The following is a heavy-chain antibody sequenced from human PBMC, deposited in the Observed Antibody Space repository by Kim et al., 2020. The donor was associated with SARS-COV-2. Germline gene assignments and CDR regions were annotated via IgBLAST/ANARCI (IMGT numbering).Heavy chain of an antibody. CDR3: VRYGRNNGAVH. D-gene: IGHD2-15*01. CDR2: TTRDGDGS. J-gene: IGHJ5*02. V-gene: IGHV3-64D*06. CDR1: GFIFSDFA. Sequence: GGSLRLSCSASGFIFSDFAIHWVRRAPGMGLQYVSATTRDGDGSFYADSVKDRFTIFRDNSKNTLFLQMSGLRIEDTAVYYCVRYGRNNGAVHWGPGTLVTVSA.